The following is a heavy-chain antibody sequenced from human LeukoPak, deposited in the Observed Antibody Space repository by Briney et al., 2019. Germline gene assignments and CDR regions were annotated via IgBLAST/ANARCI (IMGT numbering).Heavy chain of an antibody. V-gene: IGHV5-51*01. CDR2: IYAGDADS. D-gene: IGHD2-15*01. Sequence: GESLKISCKGSGYRFDSFWIGWVRQVPGKGLEWMGTIYAGDADSRYSPSLQGQATISADKSNSTAYLQWSSLKASDTATYYCARARKYSYGPPLFDYWGQGTMVPVSS. CDR3: ARARKYSYGPPLFDY. J-gene: IGHJ4*03. CDR1: GYRFDSFW.